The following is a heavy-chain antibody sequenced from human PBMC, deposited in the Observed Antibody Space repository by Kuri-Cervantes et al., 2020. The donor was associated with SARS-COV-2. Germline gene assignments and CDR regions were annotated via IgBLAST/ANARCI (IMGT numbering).Heavy chain of an antibody. J-gene: IGHJ6*02. CDR3: ARVLLWFGESRYYYGMDV. CDR1: GYTLTELS. D-gene: IGHD3-10*01. Sequence: ASVKVSCKVSGYTLTELSMHWVRQAPGKGLEWMGGFDPEDGETIYAQKFQGRVTMTRSTSISTAYMELSSLRSEDTAVYYCARVLLWFGESRYYYGMDVWGQGTTVTVSS. V-gene: IGHV1-24*01. CDR2: FDPEDGET.